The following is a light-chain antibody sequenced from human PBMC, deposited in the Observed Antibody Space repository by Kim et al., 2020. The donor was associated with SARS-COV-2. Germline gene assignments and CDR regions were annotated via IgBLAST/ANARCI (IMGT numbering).Light chain of an antibody. V-gene: IGKV3-20*01. CDR3: HQYGSSPLT. Sequence: PGERATVSSRASQRDSSNQLAWYQQKSGQAPRRLNHSTSNRATDIPDRFSGSGSGTDFTLNISRLEPEDFAVYYCHQYGSSPLTFGGGTKVDIK. J-gene: IGKJ4*01. CDR1: QRDSSNQ. CDR2: STS.